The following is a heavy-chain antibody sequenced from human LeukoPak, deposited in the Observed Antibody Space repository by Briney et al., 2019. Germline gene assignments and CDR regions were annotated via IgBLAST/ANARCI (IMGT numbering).Heavy chain of an antibody. CDR2: ISGNGVST. D-gene: IGHD6-13*01. J-gene: IGHJ4*02. CDR3: AKPQYDSSWYYFDY. V-gene: IGHV3-23*01. Sequence: PGGSLRLSCAASGFTFSSYWMHWVRQAPGKGLVWVSTISGNGVSTYYANSVKGRFTISRDNSKNTLWLQMNSLRAEDTALYYCAKPQYDSSWYYFDYWGQGTLVTVSS. CDR1: GFTFSSYW.